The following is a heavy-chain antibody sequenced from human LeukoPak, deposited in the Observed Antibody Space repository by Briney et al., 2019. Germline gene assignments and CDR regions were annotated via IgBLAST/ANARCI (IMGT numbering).Heavy chain of an antibody. D-gene: IGHD5-12*01. CDR1: GFTFSSFS. J-gene: IGHJ6*03. V-gene: IGHV3-48*02. Sequence: GGSLRLSCAASGFTFSSFSMSWVRQAPGKGLEWVSYISRSSSTIYYADSVKGRFTIPRDKAENSLYMQMNSPRDEDTDVYYCAKGSGYEAQHYYPYMDVWGKGPTVTISS. CDR2: ISRSSSTI. CDR3: AKGSGYEAQHYYPYMDV.